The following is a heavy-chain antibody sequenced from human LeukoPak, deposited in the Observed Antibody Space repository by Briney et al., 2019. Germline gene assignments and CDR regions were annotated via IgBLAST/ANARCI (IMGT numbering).Heavy chain of an antibody. CDR2: ITSSSTI. J-gene: IGHJ4*02. CDR1: GFTFSNYN. CDR3: ARRFDS. V-gene: IGHV3-48*02. Sequence: PGGALRLSCAASGFTFSNYNMNWVRQAPGKGLEWVSHITSSSTISYADSVKGRFTISRDNAKNSLYLQMNSLRDENTAVYSCARRFDSWGQGTLVTVSS.